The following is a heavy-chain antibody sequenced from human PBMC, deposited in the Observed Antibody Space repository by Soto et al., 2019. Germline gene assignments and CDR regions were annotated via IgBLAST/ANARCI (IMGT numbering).Heavy chain of an antibody. J-gene: IGHJ2*01. CDR3: ARRLDSSSWYEYFDL. CDR2: ISPDNGNT. CDR1: GYTFTRYG. V-gene: IGHV1-18*01. D-gene: IGHD6-13*01. Sequence: QVQLVQSGAEVKKPGASLKVSCKASGYTFTRYGISGVRQAPGQSLEWMGWISPDNGNTNYAQKLQGRGTMTTDTSTSTAYMERTSLTSDGRAVYYCARRLDSSSWYEYFDLLGRGTLVTLAS.